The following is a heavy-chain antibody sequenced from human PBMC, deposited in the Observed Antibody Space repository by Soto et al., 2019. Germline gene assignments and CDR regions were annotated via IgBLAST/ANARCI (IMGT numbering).Heavy chain of an antibody. J-gene: IGHJ5*02. D-gene: IGHD1-1*01. CDR3: ARVRDWFDP. CDR1: GGSFSGYY. CDR2: IDHSGYT. V-gene: IGHV4-34*01. Sequence: ETLSLTCAVYGGSFSGYYWNWIRQPPGKGLEWIGEIDHSGYTNYNPSLKSRVTISVDTSKNQFSLRLTSVTAADTAVYYCARVRDWFDPWGQGTMVTVS.